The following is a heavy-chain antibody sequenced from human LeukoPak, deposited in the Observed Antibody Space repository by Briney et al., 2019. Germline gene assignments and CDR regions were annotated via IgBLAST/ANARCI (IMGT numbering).Heavy chain of an antibody. J-gene: IGHJ5*02. V-gene: IGHV4-4*07. CDR1: GGSISNYY. CDR3: GGDGLVRGGGNNWFDP. D-gene: IGHD3-10*01. CDR2: ISTSGST. Sequence: SETLSLTCTVSGGSISNYYWTWIRQPAGKGLEWIGRISTSGSTNCNPSLKSRVTMSVDTSKNQFSLMLTSVTAADTALYYCGGDGLVRGGGNNWFDPWGQGVQVTVSS.